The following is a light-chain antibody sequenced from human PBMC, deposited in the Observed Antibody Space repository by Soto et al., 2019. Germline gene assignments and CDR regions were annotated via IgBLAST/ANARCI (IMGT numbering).Light chain of an antibody. J-gene: IGLJ3*02. CDR1: SSDIGSNNY. CDR2: EVS. CDR3: SSYTTTTRL. Sequence: QSDLTQPASVSGSPGQSITISCTGTSSDIGSNNYVSWFQQRPGKAPTLIIYEVSNRPSGVSTHFSGSKSGNTASLTISGLLPEDEAEYYCSSYTTTTRLFGGGTKVTVL. V-gene: IGLV2-14*01.